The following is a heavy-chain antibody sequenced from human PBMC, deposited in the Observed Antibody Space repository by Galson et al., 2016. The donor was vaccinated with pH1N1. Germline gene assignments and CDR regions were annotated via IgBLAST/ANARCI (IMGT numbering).Heavy chain of an antibody. CDR2: IDPKSGNT. D-gene: IGHD2-15*01. J-gene: IGHJ4*02. CDR1: GYTFARFY. Sequence: SVKVSCKASGYTFARFYLHWVRQAPGQGLAWMGWIDPKSGNTHYAQKFQGRVNVTRDTSISPAYMHLSGLTYVDAAVYYCARVTPTEPFDYWGQGALVTVSS. V-gene: IGHV1-2*02. CDR3: ARVTPTEPFDY.